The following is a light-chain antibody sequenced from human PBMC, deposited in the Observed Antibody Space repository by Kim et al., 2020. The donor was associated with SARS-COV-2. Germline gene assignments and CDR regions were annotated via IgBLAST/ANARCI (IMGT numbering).Light chain of an antibody. V-gene: IGLV1-40*01. J-gene: IGLJ2*01. CDR2: DNN. CDR3: QSYDTSLTTVL. CDR1: SSNLGAGYD. Sequence: QSVLTPPPSVSGAPGQRVTISCTGNSSNLGAGYDVHWYQRVPGTAPKPLIYDNNNWPSGVPGRFSASKTGTSASLAITGLQAEDEADYYCQSYDTSLTTVLFGGGTQLTVL.